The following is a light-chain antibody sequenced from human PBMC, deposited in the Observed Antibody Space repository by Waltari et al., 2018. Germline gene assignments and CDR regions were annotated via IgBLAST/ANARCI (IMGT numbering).Light chain of an antibody. CDR2: GAS. J-gene: IGKJ1*01. CDR1: QNLYTN. CDR3: QQYMNWPRT. Sequence: EIVMTQSPATLSVSPGERATPSCRASQNLYTNLAWYQQKPGQDPSRLIYGASTSATDIPARFSRSGSGTEFTLTISSLESEDFAIFYCQQYMNWPRTFGQGTKVEIK. V-gene: IGKV3-15*01.